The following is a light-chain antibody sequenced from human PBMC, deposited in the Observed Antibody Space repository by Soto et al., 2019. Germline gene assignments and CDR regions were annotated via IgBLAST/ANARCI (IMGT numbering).Light chain of an antibody. CDR1: SSDVGGYNY. Sequence: QSALTQPPSASGSPGQSVTISCTGTSSDVGGYNYVSWYQQHPGKAPKLMIYEVTKRTSGVPDRFSASKSGNTASLTVSGLQAEDEANYYCSSYASSNTWVFGGGTKLTVL. CDR2: EVT. J-gene: IGLJ3*02. V-gene: IGLV2-8*01. CDR3: SSYASSNTWV.